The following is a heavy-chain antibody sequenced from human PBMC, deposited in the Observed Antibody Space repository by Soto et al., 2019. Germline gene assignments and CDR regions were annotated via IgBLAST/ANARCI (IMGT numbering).Heavy chain of an antibody. CDR1: GGSFSGYY. D-gene: IGHD4-17*01. CDR2: INHSGST. CDR3: ARGSTWTTGIWFDP. J-gene: IGHJ5*02. V-gene: IGHV4-34*01. Sequence: SETLSLTCAVYGGSFSGYYWSWIRQPPGKGLEWIGEINHSGSTNYNPSIKSRVTISVDTSKNQFSMKLSSVTAADTAVYYCARGSTWTTGIWFDPWGQGTLVTVSS.